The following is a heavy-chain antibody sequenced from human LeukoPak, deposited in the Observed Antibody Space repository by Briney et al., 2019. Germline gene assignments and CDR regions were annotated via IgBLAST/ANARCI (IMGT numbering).Heavy chain of an antibody. CDR2: ISSDGGRT. D-gene: IGHD3-16*01. CDR1: GFTFSTYA. J-gene: IGHJ4*02. V-gene: IGHV3-64D*09. CDR3: VKVASVTTFGGTFDY. Sequence: GGSLRLSCSASGFTFSTYAMHWVRQAPGKGLEYVSAISSDGGRTYYADSVKGRFTISRDNSKNTLYLQMSSLRAEDAAVYYCVKVASVTTFGGTFDYWGQGTLVTVSS.